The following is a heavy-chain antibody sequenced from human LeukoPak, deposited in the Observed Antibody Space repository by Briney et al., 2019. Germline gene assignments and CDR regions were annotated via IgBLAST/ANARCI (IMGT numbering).Heavy chain of an antibody. CDR3: ARQDGSGSYVNWFDP. Sequence: ASVKVSCKASGYTFTSYWIGWVRQMPGKGLEWMGIIYPGDSDTRYSASFQGQVTISADKSISTAYLQWSSLKASDTAMYYCARQDGSGSYVNWFDPWGQGTLVTVSS. D-gene: IGHD1-26*01. CDR2: IYPGDSDT. V-gene: IGHV5-51*01. J-gene: IGHJ5*02. CDR1: GYTFTSYW.